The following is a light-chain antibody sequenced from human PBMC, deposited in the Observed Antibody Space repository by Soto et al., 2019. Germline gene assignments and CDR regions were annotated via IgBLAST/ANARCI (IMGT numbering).Light chain of an antibody. Sequence: EVVLTQSPATLSLSPGEGDTVSCRASQSVSRYLAWYQQKPGQAPRLLIYDASNRATGIPARFSGSGSETDFTLTISSLEPEDFGVYYCQQRSNWPPITFGQGTRLEIK. CDR1: QSVSRY. CDR2: DAS. V-gene: IGKV3-11*01. J-gene: IGKJ5*01. CDR3: QQRSNWPPIT.